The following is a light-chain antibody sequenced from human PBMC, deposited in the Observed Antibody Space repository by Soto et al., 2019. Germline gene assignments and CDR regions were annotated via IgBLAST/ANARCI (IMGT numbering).Light chain of an antibody. CDR2: DAS. CDR3: QQRSNWSLA. J-gene: IGKJ4*01. Sequence: EIVLTQSPATLSLSPGERATLSCRASQSVSSYLAWYQQKPGQAPRLLIYDASNRAPGIPARFSGSGSGTDFTLTISSLESEDFAVYYCQQRSNWSLAFGGGTKVEIK. CDR1: QSVSSY. V-gene: IGKV3-11*01.